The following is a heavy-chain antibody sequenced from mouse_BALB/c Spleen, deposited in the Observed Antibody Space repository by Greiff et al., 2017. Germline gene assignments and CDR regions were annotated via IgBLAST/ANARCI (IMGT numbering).Heavy chain of an antibody. CDR1: GFNIKDYY. V-gene: IGHV14-4*02. J-gene: IGHJ4*01. D-gene: IGHD2-4*01. CDR3: NAYDYGDAMDY. Sequence: EVKLVESGAELVRSGASVKLSCTASGFNIKDYYMHWVKQRPEQGLEWIGWIDPENGDTEYAPKFQGKATMTADTSSNTAYLQLSSLTSEDTAVYYCNAYDYGDAMDYWGQGTSVTVSS. CDR2: IDPENGDT.